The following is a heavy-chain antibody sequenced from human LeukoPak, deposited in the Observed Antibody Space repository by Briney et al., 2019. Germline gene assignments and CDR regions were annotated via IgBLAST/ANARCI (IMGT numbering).Heavy chain of an antibody. CDR2: IRSTANGYAT. CDR1: GFTFCGSA. V-gene: IGHV3-73*01. Sequence: GGSLRLSCAASGFTFCGSALHWVRQASGKGLEWVGRIRSTANGYATAYAASVKGRFTISRDDSKNTAYLQMDSLKTEDTAVYYCTGSYYGSGSYADFDYWGQGTLVTVSS. D-gene: IGHD3-10*01. CDR3: TGSYYGSGSYADFDY. J-gene: IGHJ4*02.